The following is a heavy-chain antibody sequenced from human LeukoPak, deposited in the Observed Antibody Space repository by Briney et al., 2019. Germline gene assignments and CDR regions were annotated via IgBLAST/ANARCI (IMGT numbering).Heavy chain of an antibody. CDR3: ARGGSSYGYLDY. CDR2: IYYSGST. CDR1: GGSISSYY. J-gene: IGHJ4*02. Sequence: SETLSLTCTVSGGSISSYYWSWIRQPPGKGLEWIGYIYYSGSTNYNPSLKSRVTISVDTSKNQFSLKLSSVTAADTAVYYCARGGSSYGYLDYWGQGTLVTVSS. D-gene: IGHD5-18*01. V-gene: IGHV4-59*01.